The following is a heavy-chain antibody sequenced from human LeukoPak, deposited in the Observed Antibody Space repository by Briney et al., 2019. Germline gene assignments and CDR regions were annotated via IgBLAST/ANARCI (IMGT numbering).Heavy chain of an antibody. CDR1: GGSISSYY. V-gene: IGHV4-59*01. CDR2: IYYSGST. D-gene: IGHD5-18*01. J-gene: IGHJ4*02. CDR3: ARGGYSYGYGDY. Sequence: SETLSLTCTVSGGSISSYYWSWIRQPSGKGLEWIGYIYYSGSTNYNPSLKSRVTISVDTSKNQFSLKLSSVTAADTAVYYCARGGYSYGYGDYWGQGTLVTVSS.